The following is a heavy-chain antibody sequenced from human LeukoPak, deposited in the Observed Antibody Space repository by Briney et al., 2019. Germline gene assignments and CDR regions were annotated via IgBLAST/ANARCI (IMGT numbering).Heavy chain of an antibody. Sequence: PSETLSLTCTVSGGSIRSSSYYWGWIRQPPGKGLEWIGSIYYTGSTYYNPSLKSRVTISIDMSKSQFSLKLTSVTAADTAVYYCATVYDSSATDAFDIWGQGTMVTVSS. D-gene: IGHD3-22*01. V-gene: IGHV4-39*01. CDR2: IYYTGST. CDR3: ATVYDSSATDAFDI. CDR1: GGSIRSSSYY. J-gene: IGHJ3*02.